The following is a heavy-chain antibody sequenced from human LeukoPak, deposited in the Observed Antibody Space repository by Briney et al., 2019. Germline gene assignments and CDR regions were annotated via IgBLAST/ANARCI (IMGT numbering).Heavy chain of an antibody. V-gene: IGHV3-48*03. CDR2: ISSSGSTM. CDR1: GFTFSSYE. J-gene: IGHJ4*02. D-gene: IGHD6-19*01. Sequence: QPGGSLRLSCSASGFTFSSYEMNWVRQAPGKGLEWVSYISSSGSTMYYADSVKGRFTISRDNAKNSLYLQMNSLRAEDTAVYYCARGPSSGWFAVLNYFDYWGQGTLVTVSS. CDR3: ARGPSSGWFAVLNYFDY.